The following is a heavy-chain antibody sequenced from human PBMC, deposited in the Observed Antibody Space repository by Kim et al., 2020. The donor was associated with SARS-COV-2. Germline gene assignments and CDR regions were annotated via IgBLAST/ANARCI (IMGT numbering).Heavy chain of an antibody. D-gene: IGHD3-10*01. J-gene: IGHJ5*02. CDR2: IYYSGST. CDR3: ARDPNYYGSGSYYKGWFDP. V-gene: IGHV4-59*13. CDR1: GGSISSYY. Sequence: SETLSLTCTVSGGSISSYYWSWIRQPPGKGLEWIGYIYYSGSTNYNPSIKSRVTISVDTSKNQFSLKLSSVTAADTAVYYCARDPNYYGSGSYYKGWFDPWGQGTLVTVSS.